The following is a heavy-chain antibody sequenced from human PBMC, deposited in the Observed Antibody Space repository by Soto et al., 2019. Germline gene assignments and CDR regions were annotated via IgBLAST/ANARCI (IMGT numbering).Heavy chain of an antibody. J-gene: IGHJ6*02. D-gene: IGHD2-2*01. V-gene: IGHV1-69*01. CDR1: GGTFSSYA. Sequence: QVQLVQSGAEVKKPGSSVKVSCKASGGTFSSYAISWVRQAPGQGLEWMGGIIPIPGTANYAQKFQGRVTITADESTSTDYVELSSLRSEDTAVYYCARSQGSSTSLEIYYYYYYGMDVWGQGTTVTVSS. CDR2: IIPIPGTA. CDR3: ARSQGSSTSLEIYYYYYYGMDV.